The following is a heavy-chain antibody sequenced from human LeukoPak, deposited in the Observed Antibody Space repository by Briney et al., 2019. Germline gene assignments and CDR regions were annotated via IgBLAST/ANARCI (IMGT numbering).Heavy chain of an antibody. D-gene: IGHD3-10*01. CDR2: ISGSGGST. Sequence: PGGSLRLSCAASGFTVGSNYMSWVRQAPGKGLEWVSAISGSGGSTYYADSVKGRFTISRDNSKNTLYLQMNSLRAEDTAVYYCAKVGAGLWFGELPYYYYYYGMDVWGQGTTVTVSS. CDR3: AKVGAGLWFGELPYYYYYYGMDV. V-gene: IGHV3-23*01. J-gene: IGHJ6*02. CDR1: GFTVGSNY.